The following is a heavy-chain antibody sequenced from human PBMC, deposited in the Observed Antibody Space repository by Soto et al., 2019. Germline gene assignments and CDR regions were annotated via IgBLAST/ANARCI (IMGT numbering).Heavy chain of an antibody. D-gene: IGHD2-21*02. V-gene: IGHV1-69*13. CDR1: GGTFSSYA. CDR2: IIPIFGTA. Sequence: GASVKVSCKASGGTFSSYAISWVRQAPGQGLEWMGGIIPIFGTANYAQKFQGRVTITADESTSTAYMELSSLRSEDTAVYYCARGAPDRYCGGDCYSPHYFGYWGQGTLVTVSS. CDR3: ARGAPDRYCGGDCYSPHYFGY. J-gene: IGHJ4*02.